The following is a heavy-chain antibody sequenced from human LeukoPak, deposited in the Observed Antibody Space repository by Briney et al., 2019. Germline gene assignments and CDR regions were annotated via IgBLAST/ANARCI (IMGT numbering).Heavy chain of an antibody. CDR2: INHSGST. J-gene: IGHJ4*02. CDR1: YX. CDR3: AREKGRYYGSGSYVY. D-gene: IGHD3-10*01. Sequence: YXWXXIXQXXXXGLEWXXKINHSGSTNYNPSLKSRVTISVDTSKNQFSLKLSSVTAADTAVYYCAREKGRYYGSGSYVYWGQGTLVTVSS. V-gene: IGHV4-34*01.